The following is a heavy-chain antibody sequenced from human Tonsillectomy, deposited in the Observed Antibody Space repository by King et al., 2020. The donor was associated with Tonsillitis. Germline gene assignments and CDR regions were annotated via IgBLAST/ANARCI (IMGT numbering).Heavy chain of an antibody. V-gene: IGHV1-24*01. CDR2: FDPEDGKP. D-gene: IGHD1-26*01. CDR3: TTVAIVGQIVDYYYGMGV. J-gene: IGHJ6*01. Sequence: VQLVQSGAEVKNPGASVKVSCKVSGYTLPESSKHWVRQAPGKGLEWMGGFDPEDGKPVYAQNFKGRVTMTEDTSTDTLYMELSSLTSDDTAVYYCTTVAIVGQIVDYYYGMGVWGQGTTVTVSS. CDR1: GYTLPESS.